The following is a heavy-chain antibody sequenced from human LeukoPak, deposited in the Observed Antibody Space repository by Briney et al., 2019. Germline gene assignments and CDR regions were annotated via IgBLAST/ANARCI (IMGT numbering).Heavy chain of an antibody. J-gene: IGHJ4*02. CDR1: GFTFSSYG. CDR2: ISHDGSNK. CDR3: AKDQEYCSGGSCYEGFFDY. D-gene: IGHD2-15*01. Sequence: GGSLRLSCAASGFTFSSYGMHWVRQAPGKGLEWVAVISHDGSNKYYADSVKGRFTISRDNSKNTLYLQMNSLRAEDTAVYYCAKDQEYCSGGSCYEGFFDYWGQGTLVTVSS. V-gene: IGHV3-30*18.